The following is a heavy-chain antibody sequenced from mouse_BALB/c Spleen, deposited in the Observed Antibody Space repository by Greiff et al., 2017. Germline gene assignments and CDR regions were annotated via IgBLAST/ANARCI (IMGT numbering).Heavy chain of an antibody. D-gene: IGHD3-1*01. Sequence: EVQLVESGGGLVQPGGSRKLSCAASGFTFSSFGMHWVRQAPEKGLEWVAYISSGSSTIYYADTVKGRFTISRDNPKNTLFLQMTSLRSEDTAMYYCARSGGRREFAYWGQGTLVTVSA. V-gene: IGHV5-17*02. CDR2: ISSGSSTI. CDR1: GFTFSSFG. CDR3: ARSGGRREFAY. J-gene: IGHJ3*01.